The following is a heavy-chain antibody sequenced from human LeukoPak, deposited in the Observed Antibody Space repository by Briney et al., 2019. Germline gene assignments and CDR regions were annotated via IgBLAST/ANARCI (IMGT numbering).Heavy chain of an antibody. V-gene: IGHV1-69*13. CDR3: ARDLNGDSGY. CDR1: GGTFTSYA. J-gene: IGHJ4*02. D-gene: IGHD4-17*01. Sequence: ASVKVSCKASGGTFTSYAISWVRQAPGQGLEWMGGIIPIFGTANYAQKFQGRVTITADESTSTAYMELSSLRSEDTAVYYCARDLNGDSGYWGQGTLVTVSS. CDR2: IIPIFGTA.